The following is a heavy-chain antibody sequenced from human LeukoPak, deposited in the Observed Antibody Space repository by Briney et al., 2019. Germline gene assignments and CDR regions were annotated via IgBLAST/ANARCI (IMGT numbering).Heavy chain of an antibody. CDR3: AKGVTQPRVSRWYWGNDY. Sequence: GGSLRLSCAASGFTFRSYAMSWVRQAPGQGLEWVSAISGGGSTKYYANSVKGRFTISRDNSKNTLYLQMNSLRAEDTAVYYCAKGVTQPRVSRWYWGNDYWGQGTLVSVSS. CDR1: GFTFRSYA. V-gene: IGHV3-23*01. D-gene: IGHD6-19*01. CDR2: ISGGGSTK. J-gene: IGHJ4*02.